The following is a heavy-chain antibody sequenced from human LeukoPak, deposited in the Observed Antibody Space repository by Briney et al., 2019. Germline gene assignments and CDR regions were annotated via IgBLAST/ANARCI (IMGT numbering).Heavy chain of an antibody. J-gene: IGHJ4*02. D-gene: IGHD3-10*01. CDR2: IYYSGST. V-gene: IGHV4-59*01. CDR1: GGSISSYY. Sequence: PSETLSLTCTVSGGSISSYYWSWLRQPPGKGLEWIGYIYYSGSTNYNPSLKSRVTISVDTSKNQFSLKLGSVTAADTAVYYCARSDMVRGVIRIDYWGQGTLVTVSS. CDR3: ARSDMVRGVIRIDY.